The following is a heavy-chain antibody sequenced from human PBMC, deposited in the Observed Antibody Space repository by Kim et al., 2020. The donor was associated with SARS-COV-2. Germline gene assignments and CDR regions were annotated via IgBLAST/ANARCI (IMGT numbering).Heavy chain of an antibody. CDR3: ARDRIAPLYYYGMDV. J-gene: IGHJ6*02. Sequence: PSLKSRVTISVDTSKNQFSLKLSSVTAADTAVYYCARDRIAPLYYYGMDVWGQGTTVTVSS. D-gene: IGHD2-15*01. V-gene: IGHV4-59*01.